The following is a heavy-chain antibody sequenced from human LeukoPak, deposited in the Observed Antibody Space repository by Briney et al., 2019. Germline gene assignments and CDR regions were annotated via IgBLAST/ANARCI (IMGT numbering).Heavy chain of an antibody. D-gene: IGHD2-2*01. Sequence: GRSLRLSCAASGFTFSSYGMSWVRQAPGKGLEWVSAISGSGGSTYYADSVKGRFTISRDDSKNTLYLQMNSLRAEDTAVYYCAKVEDIVVVPAAPFDYWGQGTLVTVSS. CDR3: AKVEDIVVVPAAPFDY. CDR1: GFTFSSYG. CDR2: ISGSGGST. V-gene: IGHV3-23*01. J-gene: IGHJ4*02.